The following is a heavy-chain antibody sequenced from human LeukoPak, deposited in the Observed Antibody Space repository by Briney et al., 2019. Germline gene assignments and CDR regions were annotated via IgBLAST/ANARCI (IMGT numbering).Heavy chain of an antibody. CDR2: IIPIFGTA. CDR1: GGTFSSYA. J-gene: IGHJ4*02. CDR3: AREEGELPRELDY. D-gene: IGHD1-26*01. Sequence: SVKVSCKASGGTFSSYAISWVRQAPGQGLEWRGRIIPIFGTANYAQKFQGRVTITTDESTSTAYMELSSLRSEDTAVYYCAREEGELPRELDYWGQGTLVTVSS. V-gene: IGHV1-69*05.